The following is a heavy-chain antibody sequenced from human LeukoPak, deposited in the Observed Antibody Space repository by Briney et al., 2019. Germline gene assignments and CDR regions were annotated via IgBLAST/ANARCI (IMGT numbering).Heavy chain of an antibody. J-gene: IGHJ5*02. D-gene: IGHD5-24*01. V-gene: IGHV3-53*01. CDR3: ARETRPSGRGHDH. Sequence: GGSLRLSCAASGFTVTTYYMNWVRQAPGKGLEWLSVIYSGGSTFYADSVKGRFTISRDTSRNIVYLEMNSLRGEDTAVYYCARETRPSGRGHDHWGQRTLVSVSP. CDR1: GFTVTTYY. CDR2: IYSGGST.